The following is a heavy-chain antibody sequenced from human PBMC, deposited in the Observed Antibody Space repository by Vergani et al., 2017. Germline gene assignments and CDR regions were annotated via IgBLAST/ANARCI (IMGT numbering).Heavy chain of an antibody. Sequence: EVQLVQSGAEVKKPGESLRISCQISGYNFTKYWLGWVRQMPGKGLEWMGIIYPGDSDTKYSPSFEGHVTISADASTSVAYRQWSSLKASDTAMYYCARKNVAAAPSGTSMIVSLFYSMDVWGKGTTVTVSS. D-gene: IGHD2-2*01. CDR2: IYPGDSDT. CDR3: ARKNVAAAPSGTSMIVSLFYSMDV. CDR1: GYNFTKYW. J-gene: IGHJ6*03. V-gene: IGHV5-51*03.